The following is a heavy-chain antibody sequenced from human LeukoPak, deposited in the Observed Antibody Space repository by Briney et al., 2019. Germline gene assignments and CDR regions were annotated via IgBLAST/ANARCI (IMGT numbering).Heavy chain of an antibody. J-gene: IGHJ4*02. CDR3: ARVGSYGDYRTRYYFDY. CDR1: GGTFSSYA. D-gene: IGHD4-17*01. CDR2: IIPIFGTA. V-gene: IGHV1-69*13. Sequence: SVKVSCKASGGTFSSYAISWVRQAPGQGLEWMGGIIPIFGTANYAQKFQGRVTITADESTSTAYMELSSLRSEDTAVYYCARVGSYGDYRTRYYFDYWGQGTLVTVSS.